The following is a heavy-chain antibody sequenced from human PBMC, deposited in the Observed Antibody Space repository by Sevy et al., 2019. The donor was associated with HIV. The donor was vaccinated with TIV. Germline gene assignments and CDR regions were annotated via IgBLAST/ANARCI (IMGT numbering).Heavy chain of an antibody. D-gene: IGHD1-1*01. CDR2: FYSRGNT. V-gene: IGHV4-4*07. J-gene: IGHJ2*01. CDR1: GGSISGTY. CDR3: ARPSYTGSSFWYFDR. Sequence: SETLSLTCTVSGGSISGTYWTWIRQPAGKGLEWIGTFYSRGNTDYNPSLTSRVTMSVYTSKNQFSLNLSSVTAADTAVYYCARPSYTGSSFWYFDRWGRGTLVTVSS.